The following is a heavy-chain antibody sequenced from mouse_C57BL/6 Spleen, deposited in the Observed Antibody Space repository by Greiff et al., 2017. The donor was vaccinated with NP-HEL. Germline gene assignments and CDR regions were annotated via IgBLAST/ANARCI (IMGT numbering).Heavy chain of an antibody. CDR3: AREYYYGSRYYFDY. D-gene: IGHD1-1*01. J-gene: IGHJ2*01. CDR1: GYTFTSYW. CDR2: IHPNSGST. Sequence: QVQLQQPGAELVKPGASVKLSCKASGYTFTSYWMHWVKQRPGQGLEWIGMIHPNSGSTNYNEKFKSKATLTVDKSSSTAYMQLSSLTSEDSAVYYCAREYYYGSRYYFDYWGQGTTLTVSS. V-gene: IGHV1-64*01.